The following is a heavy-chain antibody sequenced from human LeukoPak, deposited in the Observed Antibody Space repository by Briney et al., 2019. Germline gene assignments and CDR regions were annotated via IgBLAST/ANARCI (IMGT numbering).Heavy chain of an antibody. Sequence: PSEALSLTCTVSGGSISSYYWSWIRQPPGKGLEWIGYFYYSGSTNYNPSLKSRVTISVDTSKNQFSLKLSSVTAADTAVYYCARGVQLRFLEWFFDYWGQGTLVTVSS. D-gene: IGHD3-3*01. CDR1: GGSISSYY. CDR3: ARGVQLRFLEWFFDY. CDR2: FYYSGST. J-gene: IGHJ4*02. V-gene: IGHV4-59*01.